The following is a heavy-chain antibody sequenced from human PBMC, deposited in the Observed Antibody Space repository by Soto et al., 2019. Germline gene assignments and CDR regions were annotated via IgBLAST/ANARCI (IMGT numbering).Heavy chain of an antibody. Sequence: GGSLRLSCAASGFTFSSYAMSWVRQAPGKGLEWVSAISGSGGSTYYADSVKGRFTISRDNSKNTLYLQMNSLRAEDTAVYYCAKDRDFWSGYPYFDYWGQGTLVTVSS. CDR3: AKDRDFWSGYPYFDY. CDR1: GFTFSSYA. J-gene: IGHJ4*02. CDR2: ISGSGGST. V-gene: IGHV3-23*01. D-gene: IGHD3-3*01.